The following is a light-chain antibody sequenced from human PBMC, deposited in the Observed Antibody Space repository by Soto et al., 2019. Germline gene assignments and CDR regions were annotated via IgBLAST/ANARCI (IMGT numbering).Light chain of an antibody. V-gene: IGKV3-15*01. CDR2: GAS. CDR3: QQYNNWPPWT. CDR1: KSVSSN. Sequence: EIVMTQSPATLSVSPGERATLSCRASKSVSSNLAWYQQKPGQAPRLLIYGASTRAAGIPARFSGSGSGTEFTLTISSLQSEEFAVYYCQQYNNWPPWTFGQGTKVEIK. J-gene: IGKJ1*01.